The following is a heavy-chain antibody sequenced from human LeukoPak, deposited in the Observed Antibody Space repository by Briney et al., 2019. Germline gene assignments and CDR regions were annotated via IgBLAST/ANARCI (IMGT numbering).Heavy chain of an antibody. CDR1: GFTFSSYA. CDR2: ISGSGGST. CDR3: AKSDRGSCSGAICYSFDY. V-gene: IGHV3-23*01. Sequence: GGSLRLSCAASGFTFSSYAMNWVRQAPGKGLEWVSGISGSGGSTYYADSVKGRFTISRDNSKNTLYLQMNSLRAEDTAVYYCAKSDRGSCSGAICYSFDYWGQGTLVTVSS. D-gene: IGHD2-15*01. J-gene: IGHJ4*02.